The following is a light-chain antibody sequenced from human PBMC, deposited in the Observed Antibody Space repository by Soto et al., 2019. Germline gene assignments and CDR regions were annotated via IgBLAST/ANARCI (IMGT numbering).Light chain of an antibody. CDR2: DAS. V-gene: IGKV3-11*01. Sequence: EIVLTQSPATLSLSPGERATLSCRASQSVSSYLACPIYDASNRATGIPARFSGSGSGTDFTLTISSLEPEDFAVYYCQHRSNWWYTFGQGTNLEIK. CDR3: QHRSNWWYT. CDR1: QSVSSY. J-gene: IGKJ2*01.